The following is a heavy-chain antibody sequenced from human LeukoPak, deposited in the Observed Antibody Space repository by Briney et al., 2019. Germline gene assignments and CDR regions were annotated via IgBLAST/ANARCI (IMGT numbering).Heavy chain of an antibody. CDR2: IYSSGRT. J-gene: IGHJ4*02. CDR1: GASMGNSF. CDR3: ARAPAGCGGTCSFDY. V-gene: IGHV4-4*07. D-gene: IGHD2-15*01. Sequence: SETLSLTCTVSGASMGNSFWSWIRQPAGKGLEWIGRIYSSGRTNYNPSLKSRVTLSIDTSNNQFSLKLTSVTAADTALYYCARAPAGCGGTCSFDYWGQGTLVTVSS.